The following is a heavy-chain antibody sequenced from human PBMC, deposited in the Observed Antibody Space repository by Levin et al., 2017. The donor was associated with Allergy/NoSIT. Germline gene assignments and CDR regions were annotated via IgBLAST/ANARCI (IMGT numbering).Heavy chain of an antibody. V-gene: IGHV4-61*01. CDR1: GGSVSSGTYY. CDR2: INYRGGT. J-gene: IGHJ6*02. Sequence: PSQTLSLTCSVSGGSVSSGTYYWSWIRRPPGKGLEWIGYINYRGGTKYNPSLKSRVTISVDTSKNEFSLKVTSVTAADTAVYYCARNRIIVSGGNDYYYGMDVWGQGTTVTVSS. CDR3: ARNRIIVSGGNDYYYGMDV. D-gene: IGHD5/OR15-5a*01.